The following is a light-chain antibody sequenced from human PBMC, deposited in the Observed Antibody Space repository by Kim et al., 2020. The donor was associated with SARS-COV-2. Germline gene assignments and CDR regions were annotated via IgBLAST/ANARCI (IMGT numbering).Light chain of an antibody. V-gene: IGKV1-27*01. J-gene: IGKJ1*01. Sequence: ASVRDGLTIPCQASQGISNYLAWYQQKPGKAPKLLIYATSTLQSGVPSRFRGSRSGTDFTLIITRLQPEDVATYYCQKYDSAPWTFGQGTKVDIK. CDR2: ATS. CDR3: QKYDSAPWT. CDR1: QGISNY.